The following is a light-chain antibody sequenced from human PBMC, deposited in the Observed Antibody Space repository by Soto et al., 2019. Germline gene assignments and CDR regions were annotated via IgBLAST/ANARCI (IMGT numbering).Light chain of an antibody. J-gene: IGKJ5*01. CDR3: QQYHRSSIT. Sequence: IQMTQSPSTLSASVGDRVTITCRASQSLNNGLAWYQQKPGKAPNLLIYDASTLERGVSSRFSGTGSGTEFTLTISSLQPDDFATYYCQQYHRSSITFGQGTRLEIK. CDR2: DAS. V-gene: IGKV1-5*01. CDR1: QSLNNG.